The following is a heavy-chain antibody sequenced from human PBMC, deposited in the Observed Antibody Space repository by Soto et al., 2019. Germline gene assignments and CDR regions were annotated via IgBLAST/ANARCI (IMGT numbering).Heavy chain of an antibody. CDR3: ATRDTGRVY. Sequence: QVQLQESGPGLVKPSGTLSLTCAVSGVSISSHDWWTWVRQPPGKGLEWIGESHQSGNTNYNSSPXSRVTISLDKSKNLFSLQLNSVPVADTAVYYCATRDTGRVYWGQGTLVTVSS. J-gene: IGHJ4*02. V-gene: IGHV4-4*02. D-gene: IGHD5-18*01. CDR2: SHQSGNT. CDR1: GVSISSHDW.